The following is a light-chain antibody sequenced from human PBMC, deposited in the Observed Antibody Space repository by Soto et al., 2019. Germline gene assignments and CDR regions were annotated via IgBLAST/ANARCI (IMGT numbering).Light chain of an antibody. CDR3: QQYYSFPLT. J-gene: IGKJ1*01. Sequence: VIWMDKPHSLLCASTVDRGAVSCRVRQGVRGYLAWYPQTPGTAPELLIYAASTLQSGVPSRFRGSGSGTDFTLTISCLQSEDSATYYCQQYYSFPLTFGQGTKVDIK. CDR2: AAS. V-gene: IGKV1D-8*01. CDR1: QGVRGY.